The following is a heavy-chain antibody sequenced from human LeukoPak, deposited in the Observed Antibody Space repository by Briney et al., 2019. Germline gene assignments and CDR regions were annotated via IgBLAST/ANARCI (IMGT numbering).Heavy chain of an antibody. D-gene: IGHD3-22*01. CDR3: ARGAPYYYDSSGYYEFDY. Sequence: PSETLSLTCAVYGGSFSGYYWSWIRQPPGKGLEWIGEINHSGSTNYNPSLKSRVTISVDTSTNQFSLKLSSVTAADTAVYYCARGAPYYYDSSGYYEFDYWGQGTLVTVSS. CDR1: GGSFSGYY. J-gene: IGHJ4*02. V-gene: IGHV4-34*01. CDR2: INHSGST.